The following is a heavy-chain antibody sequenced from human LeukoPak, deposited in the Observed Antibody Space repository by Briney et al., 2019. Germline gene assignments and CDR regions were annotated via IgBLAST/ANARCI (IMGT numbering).Heavy chain of an antibody. Sequence: GGSLRLSYAPSRFTFSSYIMNWVDQAPGKGGKWVSYISSSSSTIYYADSVKGRFTISRDNSKNTLYLQMNSLRAEDTAVYYCAKDPPLYSSSSDDAFDIWGQGTMVTVS. CDR3: AKDPPLYSSSSDDAFDI. D-gene: IGHD6-13*01. CDR2: ISSSSSTI. V-gene: IGHV3-48*01. J-gene: IGHJ3*02. CDR1: RFTFSSYI.